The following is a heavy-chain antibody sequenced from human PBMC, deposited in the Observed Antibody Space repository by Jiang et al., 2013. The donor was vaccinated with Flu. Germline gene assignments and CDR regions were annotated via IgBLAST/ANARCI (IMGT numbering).Heavy chain of an antibody. Sequence: CKTSGYTFTSYYMHWVRQAPGQGLEWMGIINPSGGSTSYAQKFQGRVTMTRDTSTSTVYMELSSLRSEDTAVYYCARDLTAESLDYWGQGTLVTVSS. J-gene: IGHJ4*02. CDR3: ARDLTAESLDY. CDR2: INPSGGST. CDR1: GYTFTSYY. D-gene: IGHD5-18*01. V-gene: IGHV1-46*01.